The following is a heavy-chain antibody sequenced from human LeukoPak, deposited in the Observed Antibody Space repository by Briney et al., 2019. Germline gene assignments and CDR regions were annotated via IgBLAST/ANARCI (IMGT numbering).Heavy chain of an antibody. Sequence: SETLSLTCAVYGGSFSGYYRSWIRQPPGKGLEWIEEINHSGSTNYNPSLKSRVTISVDTSKNQFSLKLSSVTAADTAVYYCARESRDGSGAFDIWGQGTMVTVSS. J-gene: IGHJ3*02. D-gene: IGHD6-19*01. CDR2: INHSGST. V-gene: IGHV4-34*01. CDR3: ARESRDGSGAFDI. CDR1: GGSFSGYY.